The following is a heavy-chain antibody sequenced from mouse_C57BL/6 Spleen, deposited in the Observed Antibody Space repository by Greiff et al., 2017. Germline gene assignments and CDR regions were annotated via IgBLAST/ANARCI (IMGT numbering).Heavy chain of an antibody. Sequence: VQLQQPGAELVKPGASVKLSCTASGYTFTSYWMHWVKQRPGRGLEWIGRIDPNSGGTKYNEKFKSKATLTVDKPSSTAYMQRSSLTSEDSAVYYCAMGNGSSYGYFDVWGTGTTVTVSS. D-gene: IGHD1-1*01. J-gene: IGHJ1*03. CDR1: GYTFTSYW. CDR3: AMGNGSSYGYFDV. V-gene: IGHV1-72*01. CDR2: IDPNSGGT.